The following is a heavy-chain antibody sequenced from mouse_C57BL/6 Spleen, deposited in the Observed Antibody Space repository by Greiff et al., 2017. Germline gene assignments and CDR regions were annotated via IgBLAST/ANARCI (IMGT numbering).Heavy chain of an antibody. V-gene: IGHV1-53*01. J-gene: IGHJ4*01. CDR1: GYTFTSYW. CDR3: AREEDPNAMDY. Sequence: QVQLQQPGTELVKPGASVKLSCKASGYTFTSYWMHWGKKRPGQGLKWIGNINPSNGGTNYNEKFKSKAKLTVDKSSSTAYMQLSSLTSEDSAVYYCAREEDPNAMDYWGQGTSVTVSS. CDR2: INPSNGGT.